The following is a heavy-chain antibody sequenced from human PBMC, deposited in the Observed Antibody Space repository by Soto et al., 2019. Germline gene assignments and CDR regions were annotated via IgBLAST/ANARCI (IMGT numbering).Heavy chain of an antibody. Sequence: SETLSLTCTVSGDAISSGSYWGWLLQPPGEGPEWIASIYHGGTTFYNPSLTSRISISVDTSKNPFSLRLTSVTASDTAPYYYARVHVMVVAGSTFDYCGRGTLVTVS. V-gene: IGHV4-38-2*02. J-gene: IGHJ4*03. CDR1: GDAISSGSY. D-gene: IGHD3-10*01. CDR3: ARVHVMVVAGSTFDY. CDR2: IYHGGTT.